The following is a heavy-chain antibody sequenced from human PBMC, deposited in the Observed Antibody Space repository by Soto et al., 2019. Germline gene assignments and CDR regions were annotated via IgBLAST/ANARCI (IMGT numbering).Heavy chain of an antibody. V-gene: IGHV4-34*01. J-gene: IGHJ2*01. CDR3: ATGYCSSTSCYRYFDL. D-gene: IGHD2-2*02. Sequence: QVQIQQWGAGLLKPSETLSLTCAVYGGSFSGYYWSWIRQPPGKGLEWIGEINHSGSTNYNPSLKSRVTISVDTSKNQFSLKLSSVTAADTAVYYCATGYCSSTSCYRYFDLWGRGTLVTVSS. CDR2: INHSGST. CDR1: GGSFSGYY.